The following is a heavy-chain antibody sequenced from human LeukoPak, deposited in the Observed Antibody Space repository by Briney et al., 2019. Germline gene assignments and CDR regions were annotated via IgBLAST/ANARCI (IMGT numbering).Heavy chain of an antibody. J-gene: IGHJ5*02. V-gene: IGHV3-7*01. CDR2: IKQDGSEK. Sequence: PGGSLRLSCAASGFTFSSYWMSWVRQAPGKGLEWVANIKQDGSEKYYVDSVKGPFTISRDNAKNSLYLQMNSLRAEDTAVYYCARVLVGATPDWFDPWGQGTLVTVSS. CDR3: ARVLVGATPDWFDP. D-gene: IGHD1-26*01. CDR1: GFTFSSYW.